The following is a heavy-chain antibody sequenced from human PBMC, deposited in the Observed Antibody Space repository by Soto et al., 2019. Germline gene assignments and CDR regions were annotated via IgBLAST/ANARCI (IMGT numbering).Heavy chain of an antibody. CDR1: GFTFSDYY. V-gene: IGHV3-11*01. CDR2: IDTSGLTM. CDR3: SRTPPDYRGCYFDF. J-gene: IGHJ4*02. D-gene: IGHD4-4*01. Sequence: GGSLRLSCAASGFTFSDYYMSWIRQAPGKGLEWLSYIDTSGLTMDYADSVKGRFTISRDNAKNSLYLQMNSLRAEDTAVYYCSRTPPDYRGCYFDFWGQGSLVTVSS.